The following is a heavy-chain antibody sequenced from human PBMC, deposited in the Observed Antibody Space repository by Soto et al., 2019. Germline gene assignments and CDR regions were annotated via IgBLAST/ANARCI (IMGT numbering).Heavy chain of an antibody. CDR1: GFTFSSYS. Sequence: EVQLVESGGGLVKPGGSLRLSCAASGFTFSSYSMNWVRQAPGKGLEWVSSISSSSSYIYYADSVKGRFTISRDNSKNTLYLQMNSLRAEDTAVYYCAKGGYSSGWYTLDYWGQGTLVTVSS. V-gene: IGHV3-21*01. CDR2: ISSSSSYI. D-gene: IGHD6-19*01. J-gene: IGHJ4*02. CDR3: AKGGYSSGWYTLDY.